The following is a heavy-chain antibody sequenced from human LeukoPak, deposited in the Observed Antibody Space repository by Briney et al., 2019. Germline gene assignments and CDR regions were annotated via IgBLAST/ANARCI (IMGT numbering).Heavy chain of an antibody. CDR2: IYHRGSS. Sequence: SETLSLTRDVSGYSISSGYYWGWIRQPPGKGLEWIGSIYHRGSSYYNPSLKSRVTISMDRSKNQFSLQLKSLTAADTAVYYCATWNNGYNFNYWGQGTLVTVSS. D-gene: IGHD5-24*01. CDR1: GYSISSGYY. V-gene: IGHV4-38-2*01. J-gene: IGHJ4*02. CDR3: ATWNNGYNFNY.